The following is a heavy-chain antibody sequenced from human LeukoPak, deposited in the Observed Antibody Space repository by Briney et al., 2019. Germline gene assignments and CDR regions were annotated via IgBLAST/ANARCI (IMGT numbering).Heavy chain of an antibody. V-gene: IGHV1-69*05. CDR1: GGTFSSYA. CDR3: ARASYSGSYSADY. CDR2: IIPIFGTA. J-gene: IGHJ4*02. Sequence: ASVKVSCKASGGTFSSYASSWVRQAPGQGLEWMGGIIPIFGTANYAQKFQGRVTITTDESTSTAYMELSSLRSEDTAVYYCARASYSGSYSADYWGQGTLVTVSS. D-gene: IGHD1-26*01.